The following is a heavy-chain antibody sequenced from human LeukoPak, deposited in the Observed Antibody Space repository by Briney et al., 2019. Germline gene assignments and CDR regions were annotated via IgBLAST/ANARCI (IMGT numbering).Heavy chain of an antibody. J-gene: IGHJ4*02. Sequence: QPAGSLRLSCAASGFTFSSYGMHWVRQAPGKGLEWVAVISYDGSNKYYADSVKGRFTISRDNSKNTLYLQMNSLRAEDTAVYYCAKGGHSSGWAFDYWGQGTLVTVSS. CDR1: GFTFSSYG. D-gene: IGHD6-19*01. CDR2: ISYDGSNK. CDR3: AKGGHSSGWAFDY. V-gene: IGHV3-30*18.